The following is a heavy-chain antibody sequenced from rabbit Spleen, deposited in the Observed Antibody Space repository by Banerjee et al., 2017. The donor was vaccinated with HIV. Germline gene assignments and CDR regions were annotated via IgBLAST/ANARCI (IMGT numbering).Heavy chain of an antibody. CDR3: ARDTGSSFSSYGMDL. Sequence: EQLEESGGGLVKPEGSLTLTCKASGVSFSDKDVMCWVRQAPGKGLEWIACIFAGSSGSPYYASWAKGRFTISKTSSTTVTLQMTSLTAADTATYFCARDTGSSFSSYGMDLWGPGTLVTVS. D-gene: IGHD8-1*01. CDR1: GVSFSDKDV. V-gene: IGHV1S45*01. CDR2: IFAGSSGSP. J-gene: IGHJ6*01.